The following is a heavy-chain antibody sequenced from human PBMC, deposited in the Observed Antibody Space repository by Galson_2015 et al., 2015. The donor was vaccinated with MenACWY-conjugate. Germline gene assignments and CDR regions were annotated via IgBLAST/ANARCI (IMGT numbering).Heavy chain of an antibody. CDR2: IRSKAYGGTT. CDR3: TRGGAAGTNYCYGMDV. D-gene: IGHD6-13*01. Sequence: SLRLSCAASGFTFGDYAMSWFRQAPGKGLEWVGFIRSKAYGGTTEYAASVKGRFTISRDDSKSIAYLQMNSLKTEDTAVYYCTRGGAAGTNYCYGMDVWGQGTTVTVSS. J-gene: IGHJ6*02. V-gene: IGHV3-49*03. CDR1: GFTFGDYA.